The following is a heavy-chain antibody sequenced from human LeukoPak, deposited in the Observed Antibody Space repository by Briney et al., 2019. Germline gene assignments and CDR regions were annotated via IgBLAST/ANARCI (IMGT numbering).Heavy chain of an antibody. CDR2: INAGNGNT. Sequence: APVKVSCKASGYTFTSYAMHWVRQAPGQRLEWMGWINAGNGNTKYSQKFQGRVTITRDTSASTAYMELSSLRSEDTAVYYCARDPIVVVPAAPDYWGQGTLVTVSS. D-gene: IGHD2-2*01. J-gene: IGHJ4*02. CDR1: GYTFTSYA. CDR3: ARDPIVVVPAAPDY. V-gene: IGHV1-3*01.